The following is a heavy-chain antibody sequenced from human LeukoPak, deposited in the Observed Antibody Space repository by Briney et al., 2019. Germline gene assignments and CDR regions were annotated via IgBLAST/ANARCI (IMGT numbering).Heavy chain of an antibody. V-gene: IGHV4-39*07. Sequence: SETLSLTCTVSGGSISTNTYFWGWIRQPPGKGLEWIGSIYYSGSTYYNPSLKSRVTISVDTSKNQFSLKLSSVTAADTAVYYCARDRLRGGSYRQFDYWGQGTLVTVSS. D-gene: IGHD1-26*01. CDR1: GGSISTNTYF. CDR3: ARDRLRGGSYRQFDY. J-gene: IGHJ4*02. CDR2: IYYSGST.